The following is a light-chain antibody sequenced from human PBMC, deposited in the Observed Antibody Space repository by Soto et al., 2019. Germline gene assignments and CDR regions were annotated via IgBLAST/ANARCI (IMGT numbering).Light chain of an antibody. V-gene: IGLV1-51*01. CDR1: SSNFENNY. J-gene: IGLJ2*01. CDR2: DNN. CDR3: GTWDSSLSAGV. Sequence: QAVVTQPPSVSAAPGQKVTISCSGSSSNFENNYVSWYQQLPGTAPKLLIYDNNKRPSGIPDRFSGSKSGTSATLGITGLQTGDEADYYCGTWDSSLSAGVFGGGTQLTVL.